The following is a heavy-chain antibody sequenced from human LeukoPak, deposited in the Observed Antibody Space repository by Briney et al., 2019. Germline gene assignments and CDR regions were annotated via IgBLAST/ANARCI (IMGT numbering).Heavy chain of an antibody. CDR1: GFTFSSYS. CDR2: ISSGSSTI. Sequence: PGGSLRLSCAASGFTFSSYSMNWVRQAPGKGLEWISYISSGSSTIYYADSVKGRFTISRVNAKNSLYLQMNSLRAEDTAVYYCARVLHKRNYDSSDYYGYWGQGTLVTVSS. D-gene: IGHD3-22*01. CDR3: ARVLHKRNYDSSDYYGY. J-gene: IGHJ4*02. V-gene: IGHV3-48*01.